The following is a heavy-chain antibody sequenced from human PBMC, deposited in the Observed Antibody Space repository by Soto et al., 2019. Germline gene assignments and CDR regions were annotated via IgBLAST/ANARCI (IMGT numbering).Heavy chain of an antibody. CDR2: INHSGST. CDR3: AKDGGPAYCNSPGCSAEHFDY. Sequence: SETLSLTCAVYGVSFSGYYWSWIRQPPGKGLEWIGEINHSGSTNYNPSLKSRVTISVDTSKNQFSLKLSSVTAADTAVYYCAKDGGPAYCNSPGCSAEHFDYWGGETQVTVSS. CDR1: GVSFSGYY. D-gene: IGHD2-2*01. V-gene: IGHV4-34*01. J-gene: IGHJ4*02.